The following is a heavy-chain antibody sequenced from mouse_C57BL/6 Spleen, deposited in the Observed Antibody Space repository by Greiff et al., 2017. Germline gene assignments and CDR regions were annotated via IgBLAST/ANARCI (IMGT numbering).Heavy chain of an antibody. J-gene: IGHJ1*03. D-gene: IGHD2-3*01. CDR3: AREGGYYEYFDV. Sequence: QVQLQQPGAELVKPGASVKLSCKASGYTFTSYWMHWVKQRPGQGLEWIGMIHPSSGSTNYNEKFKSKATLTVDKSSSTAYMQLSSLTSEDSAVYYCAREGGYYEYFDVWGTGTTVTVSS. V-gene: IGHV1-64*01. CDR1: GYTFTSYW. CDR2: IHPSSGST.